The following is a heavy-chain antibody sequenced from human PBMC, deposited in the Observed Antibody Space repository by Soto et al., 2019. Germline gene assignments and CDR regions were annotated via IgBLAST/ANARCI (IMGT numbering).Heavy chain of an antibody. V-gene: IGHV1-18*01. CDR3: AWMGGYCSSTSWRTERLDYYYMDV. Sequence: ASVKVSCKASGYTFTSYGISWVRQAPGQGLEWMGWISAYNGNTNYAQKLQGRVTMTTNTSTSTAYMELSSLRSEDTAVYYCAWMGGYCSSTSWRTERLDYYYMDVWGKGTTVTVSS. D-gene: IGHD2-2*01. J-gene: IGHJ6*03. CDR1: GYTFTSYG. CDR2: ISAYNGNT.